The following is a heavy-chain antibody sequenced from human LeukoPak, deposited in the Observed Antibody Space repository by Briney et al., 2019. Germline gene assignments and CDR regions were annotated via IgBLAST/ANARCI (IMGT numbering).Heavy chain of an antibody. CDR3: ARGYSYGYGPLDY. J-gene: IGHJ4*02. Sequence: ASVKVSCKVSGYXLTEMSIHWVRQAPGGALEWMGGFDPEDGETVYAPKFQGRVTMTEDTSADTAYMELRSLRSDDTAVYYCARGYSYGYGPLDYWGQGTLVTVSS. V-gene: IGHV1-24*01. CDR1: GYXLTEMS. CDR2: FDPEDGET. D-gene: IGHD5-18*01.